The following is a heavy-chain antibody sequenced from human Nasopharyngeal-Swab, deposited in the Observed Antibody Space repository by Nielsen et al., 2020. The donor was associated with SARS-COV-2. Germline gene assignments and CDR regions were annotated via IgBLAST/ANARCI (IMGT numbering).Heavy chain of an antibody. V-gene: IGHV1-8*01. J-gene: IGHJ6*02. CDR2: MNPNSGNT. Sequence: ASVKVSCKASGYTFTSYDINWVRQATGQGLEWMGWMNPNSGNTGYAQKFQGRATMTRDTSTSTVYMELSSLRSEDTAVYYCARLSRYYYYGMDVWGQGTTVTVSS. CDR1: GYTFTSYD. CDR3: ARLSRYYYYGMDV. D-gene: IGHD2-2*01.